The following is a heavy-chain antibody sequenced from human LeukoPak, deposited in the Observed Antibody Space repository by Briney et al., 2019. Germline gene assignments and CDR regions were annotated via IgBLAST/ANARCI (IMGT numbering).Heavy chain of an antibody. D-gene: IGHD4-17*01. CDR1: GGTFSSYA. V-gene: IGHV1-69*05. Sequence: SAKVSCKASGGTFSSYAISWVRQAPGQGLKWMGGIIPIFGTANYAQKFQGRVTITTDESTSTAYMELSSLRSEDTAVYYCARVGGHDYGDYAFDYWGQGTLVTVSS. CDR2: IIPIFGTA. J-gene: IGHJ4*02. CDR3: ARVGGHDYGDYAFDY.